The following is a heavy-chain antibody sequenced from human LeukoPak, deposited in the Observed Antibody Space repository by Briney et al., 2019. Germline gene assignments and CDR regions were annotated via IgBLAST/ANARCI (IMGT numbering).Heavy chain of an antibody. CDR2: ISVRSNYI. CDR1: GYTFSSYG. D-gene: IGHD3-22*01. J-gene: IGHJ4*02. Sequence: GGSLRLSCLASGYTFSSYGINWVRQAPGKGLEWVSPISVRSNYIYYADSVRGRFRISRDDARDSLYLQMNSLRAEDTAVYYCVGLRRNSDTSGFYYYYDFWGQGTLVTVSS. CDR3: VGLRRNSDTSGFYYYYDF. V-gene: IGHV3-21*01.